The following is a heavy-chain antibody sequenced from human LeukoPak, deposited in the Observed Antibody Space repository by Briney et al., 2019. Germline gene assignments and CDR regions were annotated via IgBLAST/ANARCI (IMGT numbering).Heavy chain of an antibody. CDR1: GFTFSAYS. CDR3: AREEWFSRTWDY. V-gene: IGHV3-48*01. CDR2: ISSPRSTI. Sequence: GGSLRLSCAASGFTFSAYSMTWVRQAPGKGLEWVSYISSPRSTIYYADSVKGRFTISRDNAKNSLYLQMNSLRGEDTAVYYCAREEWFSRTWDYWGRGTLVTVSS. D-gene: IGHD3-3*01. J-gene: IGHJ4*02.